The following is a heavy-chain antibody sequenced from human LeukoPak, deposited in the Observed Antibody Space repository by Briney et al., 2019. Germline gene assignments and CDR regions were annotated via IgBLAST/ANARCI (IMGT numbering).Heavy chain of an antibody. J-gene: IGHJ4*02. V-gene: IGHV1-2*02. CDR3: ASYSDSPKEFDK. CDR2: INVNSGGT. CDR1: GNTFTGDF. Sequence: ASVKVSCKASGNTFTGDFMQWVRQAPGQGLEWMGWINVNSGGTHYAQKFQGRVSMTSDTSIATAYMELSGLRSDDTAVYYCASYSDSPKEFDKWGLGTLVSVSS. D-gene: IGHD1-26*01.